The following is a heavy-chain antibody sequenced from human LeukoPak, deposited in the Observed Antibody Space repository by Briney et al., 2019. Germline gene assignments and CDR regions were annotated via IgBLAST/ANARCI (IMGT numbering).Heavy chain of an antibody. Sequence: GGSLRLSCAASGFTLSSYSMNWVRQAPGKGLEWVSYITSSSSAIYYADSVKGRFTISRDNARNSLYLQMSSLRDEDTAVFYCARSAYNSDPTAFDVWGRGTMVTVSS. CDR1: GFTLSSYS. CDR3: ARSAYNSDPTAFDV. CDR2: ITSSSSAI. J-gene: IGHJ3*01. D-gene: IGHD1-1*01. V-gene: IGHV3-48*02.